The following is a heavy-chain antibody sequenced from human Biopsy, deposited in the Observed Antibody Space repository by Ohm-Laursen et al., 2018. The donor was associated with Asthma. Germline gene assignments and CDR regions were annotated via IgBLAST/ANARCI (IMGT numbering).Heavy chain of an antibody. Sequence: TLSLTCTVSGASITTSPSYWSWLRLLPGKGLEWIGCIYYSGETFFNPSLKNPLFMSLDSSKNQFSLKMTSVTVADTAVYFCARNLPGYTYGPFEDWGQETLVTASS. J-gene: IGHJ4*02. CDR1: GASITTSPSY. D-gene: IGHD5-18*01. CDR3: ARNLPGYTYGPFED. CDR2: IYYSGET. V-gene: IGHV4-31*01.